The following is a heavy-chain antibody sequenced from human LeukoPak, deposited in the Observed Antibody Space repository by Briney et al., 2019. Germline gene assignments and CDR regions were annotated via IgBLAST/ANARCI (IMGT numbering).Heavy chain of an antibody. V-gene: IGHV3-23*01. Sequence: GGSLRLSCAASGFTFSSYAMSWVRQATGKGLECVSAISGSGGSTYYAHSVKGRFTISRDNSTNTLYLQMNSLRAEDTAVYYCAKENYGDLDYWGQGTLVTVSS. J-gene: IGHJ4*02. CDR3: AKENYGDLDY. D-gene: IGHD4-17*01. CDR2: ISGSGGST. CDR1: GFTFSSYA.